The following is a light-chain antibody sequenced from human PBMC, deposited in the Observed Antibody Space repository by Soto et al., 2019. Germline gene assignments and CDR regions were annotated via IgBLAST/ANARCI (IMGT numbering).Light chain of an antibody. Sequence: QSVLTQPPSASGTPGQRVTISCSGSSSNIGSYTVNWYQQLPGTAPKLLVYSNTQRPSGVPDRFSGSKSGTSASLAISGLQSEDEADYYCAAWGDSLNDYVVFGGGTKVTVL. V-gene: IGLV1-44*01. J-gene: IGLJ2*01. CDR1: SSNIGSYT. CDR2: SNT. CDR3: AAWGDSLNDYVV.